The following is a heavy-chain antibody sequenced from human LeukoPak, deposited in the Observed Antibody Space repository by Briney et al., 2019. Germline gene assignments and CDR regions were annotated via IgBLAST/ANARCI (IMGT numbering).Heavy chain of an antibody. CDR2: MNPNSGNT. CDR3: ARESIAVAGTAFDI. CDR1: GYSFSNYG. J-gene: IGHJ3*02. V-gene: IGHV1-8*02. D-gene: IGHD6-19*01. Sequence: GASVKVSCKASGYSFSNYGMSWVRQATGQGLEWMGWMNPNSGNTGYAQKFQGRVTMTRNTSISTAYMELSSLRSEDTAVYYCARESIAVAGTAFDIWGQGTMVTVSS.